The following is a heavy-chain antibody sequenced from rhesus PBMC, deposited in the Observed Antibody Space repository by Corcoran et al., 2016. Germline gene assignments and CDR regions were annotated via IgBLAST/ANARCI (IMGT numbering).Heavy chain of an antibody. J-gene: IGHJ4*01. Sequence: QVPLQESGPGLVNPSDTLSLTCAVSGVSLSDSYYSSLILQPPVKGLEWIGYIYGSGGSTYYNPSLKSRVTISIDTSKNQFSLKLSSVTAADTAVYYCASPAGGSGWEYFDYWGQGVLVTVSS. CDR1: GVSLSDSYY. CDR2: IYGSGGST. CDR3: ASPAGGSGWEYFDY. V-gene: IGHV4-106*01. D-gene: IGHD6-31*01.